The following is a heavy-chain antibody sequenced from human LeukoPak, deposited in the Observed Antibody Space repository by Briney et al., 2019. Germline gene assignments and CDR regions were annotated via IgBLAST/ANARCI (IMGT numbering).Heavy chain of an antibody. J-gene: IGHJ4*02. Sequence: SETLSLTCTVSGRSISSYYWGWIRQQPRKGLEWIGYIYDSGSTNYNPSLKSRVTISVDTSKNQFSLKLSSVTAADTAVYYCARVVRYYDILTGNQAADYFDYWGQGTLVTVSS. D-gene: IGHD3-9*01. CDR3: ARVVRYYDILTGNQAADYFDY. CDR2: IYDSGST. V-gene: IGHV4-59*01. CDR1: GRSISSYY.